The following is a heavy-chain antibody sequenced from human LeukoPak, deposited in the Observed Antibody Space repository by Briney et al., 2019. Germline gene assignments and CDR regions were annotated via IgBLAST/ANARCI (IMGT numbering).Heavy chain of an antibody. V-gene: IGHV1-18*01. CDR1: GGTFSSYA. CDR2: ISAYNGNT. Sequence: ASVKVSCKASGGTFSSYAISWVRQAPGQGLEWMGRISAYNGNTNYVQKLQGRVTMTTDTSTSTAYMELRSLRSDDTAVYYCARDSWAYCGGDCYNYYGLDVWGQGTTVTVSS. D-gene: IGHD2-21*02. J-gene: IGHJ6*02. CDR3: ARDSWAYCGGDCYNYYGLDV.